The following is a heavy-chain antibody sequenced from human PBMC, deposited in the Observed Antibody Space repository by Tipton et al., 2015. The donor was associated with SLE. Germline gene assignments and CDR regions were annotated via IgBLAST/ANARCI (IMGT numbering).Heavy chain of an antibody. CDR1: GFTFSSYG. J-gene: IGHJ3*02. CDR2: IWYDGSNK. CDR3: AKDLGGYNFGSPDI. V-gene: IGHV3-33*06. D-gene: IGHD5-18*01. Sequence: SLRLSCAASGFTFSSYGMHWVRQAPGKGLEWVAVIWYDGSNKYHADSVKGRFTISRGNSRNTLYLQMNSLRAEDTAVYYCAKDLGGYNFGSPDIWGQGTMLTVS.